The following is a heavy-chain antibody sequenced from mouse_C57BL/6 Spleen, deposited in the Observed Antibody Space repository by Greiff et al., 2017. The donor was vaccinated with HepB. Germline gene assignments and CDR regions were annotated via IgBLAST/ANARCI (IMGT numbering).Heavy chain of an antibody. D-gene: IGHD1-1*01. J-gene: IGHJ4*01. CDR2: INPGSGGT. CDR1: GYAFPNYL. Sequence: VQLQQSGAELVRPGTSVKVSCKASGYAFPNYLIEWVKQRPGQGLEWIGVINPGSGGTNYNEKFKGKATLTADKSSSTAYMQLSSLTSDDSAVYLCARGGTVVGDYAIDYWGQGTSVTVSS. V-gene: IGHV1-54*01. CDR3: ARGGTVVGDYAIDY.